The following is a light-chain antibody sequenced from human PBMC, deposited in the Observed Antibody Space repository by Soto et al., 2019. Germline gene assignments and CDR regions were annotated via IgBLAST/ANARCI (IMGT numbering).Light chain of an antibody. CDR1: SSDVGAYIY. V-gene: IGLV2-8*01. CDR2: EVN. CDR3: ISYAGNHNLV. J-gene: IGLJ2*01. Sequence: ALTQPPSASGSPGQSVTISCTGTSSDVGAYIYVSWYQQHPGTAPKLIIYEVNKRPSGVPDRFSGSRSGNTASLTVSGLQPEDAADYYCISYAGNHNLVFGGGTKVTVL.